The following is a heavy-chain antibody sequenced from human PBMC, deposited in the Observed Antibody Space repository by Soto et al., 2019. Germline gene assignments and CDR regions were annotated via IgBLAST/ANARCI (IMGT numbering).Heavy chain of an antibody. V-gene: IGHV3-23*01. D-gene: IGHD3-9*01. CDR2: ISGSGGST. CDR3: AKGSALRYFDWLLYQPDY. Sequence: EVQLLESGGGLVQPGGSLRLSCAASGFTFSSYAMSWVRQAPGKGLEWVSAISGSGGSTYYADSVKGRFTISRDNSKNTLYLQMNSLRAADTAVYYCAKGSALRYFDWLLYQPDYWCQGTLVTVSS. J-gene: IGHJ4*02. CDR1: GFTFSSYA.